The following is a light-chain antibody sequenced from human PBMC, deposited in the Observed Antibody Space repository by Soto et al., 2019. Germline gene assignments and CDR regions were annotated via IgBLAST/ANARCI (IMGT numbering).Light chain of an antibody. CDR2: DVT. CDR3: CSYGGSSAFNI. V-gene: IGLV2-11*01. Sequence: QSVLTQPRSVSGSPGQSVTISCTRTSRDVGGYNYVSWYQQHPGKAPKLLIYDVTKRPSGVPDRFSASKSDNTASLTISGLQAEDEADYYCCSYGGSSAFNIFGGGTKLTVL. CDR1: SRDVGGYNY. J-gene: IGLJ2*01.